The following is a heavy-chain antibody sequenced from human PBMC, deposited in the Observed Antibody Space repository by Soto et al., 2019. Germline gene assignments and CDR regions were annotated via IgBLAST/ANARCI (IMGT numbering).Heavy chain of an antibody. CDR2: INAGNGNT. CDR3: ARGRYNWNDSRFDP. J-gene: IGHJ5*02. CDR1: GYTFTSYA. V-gene: IGHV1-3*01. Sequence: GVSVKVSCKAAGYTFTSYAVHWLRQAPGQRLEWMGWINAGNGNTKYSQKFQGRVTITRDTSASTAYMELSSPRSEDTAVYYCARGRYNWNDSRFDPWGQGTLVTVSS. D-gene: IGHD1-20*01.